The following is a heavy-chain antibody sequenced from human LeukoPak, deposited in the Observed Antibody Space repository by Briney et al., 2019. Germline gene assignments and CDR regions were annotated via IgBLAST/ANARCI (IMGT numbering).Heavy chain of an antibody. J-gene: IGHJ6*04. CDR3: ATLRDIVVVATTPTDV. Sequence: GGSLRLSCVASGFNFSPYAVHWVRQAPGKGLEWVAIISNDGTTESYTDSVKGRFTISRDNFKNTLYLQMNGLRLEDTAVYYCATLRDIVVVATTPTDVWGKGTTVIVSS. CDR1: GFNFSPYA. CDR2: ISNDGTTE. V-gene: IGHV3-30-3*01. D-gene: IGHD2-2*01.